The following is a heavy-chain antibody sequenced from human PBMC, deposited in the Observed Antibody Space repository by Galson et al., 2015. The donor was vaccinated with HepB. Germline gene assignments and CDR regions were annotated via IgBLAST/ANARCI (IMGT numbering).Heavy chain of an antibody. J-gene: IGHJ4*02. CDR3: ARAHWQWELATNFDY. D-gene: IGHD1-26*01. V-gene: IGHV1-18*01. Sequence: SVKVSCKASGYIFTSYGVSWVRQAPGQGLEWMGWISSYNLNTNYAQKLQGRVTMTTDTSTSTAYMELRSLRSDDTAVYYCARAHWQWELATNFDYWGQGTLVTVSS. CDR2: ISSYNLNT. CDR1: GYIFTSYG.